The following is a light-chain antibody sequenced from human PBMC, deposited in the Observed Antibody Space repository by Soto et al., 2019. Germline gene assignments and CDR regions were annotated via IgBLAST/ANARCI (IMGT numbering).Light chain of an antibody. Sequence: DIQMTQSPSSLSASVGHRLTITCRGSQSSSTYLNWYQQKAGLAPKLLIYAASSLQSGVTSRFSGSGSGTDFTLTISRLEPEDVALYYCQHYVERSPITFGQGTRLEIK. V-gene: IGKV1-39*01. CDR1: QSSSTY. CDR3: QHYVERSPIT. CDR2: AAS. J-gene: IGKJ5*01.